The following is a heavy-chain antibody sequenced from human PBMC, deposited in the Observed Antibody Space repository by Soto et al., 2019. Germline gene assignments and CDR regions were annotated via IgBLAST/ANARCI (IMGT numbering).Heavy chain of an antibody. CDR2: IDGGKT. V-gene: IGHV3-15*02. Sequence: EVQLVESGGALVEPGGSLRLSCAASGFTFNNARMSWVRQAPGKGLDWVGRIDGGKTDLAAPVEGRFTFSRDDSRNTLFLQMNSLKTEDTGVYYCTSNAAAKVGTLSYWGQGTLVTFSS. CDR1: GFTFNNAR. D-gene: IGHD1-26*01. CDR3: TSNAAAKVGTLSY. J-gene: IGHJ4*02.